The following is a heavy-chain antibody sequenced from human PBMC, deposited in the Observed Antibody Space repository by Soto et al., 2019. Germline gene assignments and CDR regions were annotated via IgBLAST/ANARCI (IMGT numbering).Heavy chain of an antibody. D-gene: IGHD3-10*01. CDR1: GFTFSRYA. CDR2: ISGSGGST. V-gene: IGHV3-23*01. CDR3: AKVHGSGNYHNFPDY. J-gene: IGHJ4*02. Sequence: EVQLLESGGGLVQPGGSLRLSCAASGFTFSRYAISWVRHAPGKGLEWVSIISGSGGSTYYSDSVKGRFTITRDNSKNTLYLQMNILRAEDTAVYYCAKVHGSGNYHNFPDYWGQGTLVTVSS.